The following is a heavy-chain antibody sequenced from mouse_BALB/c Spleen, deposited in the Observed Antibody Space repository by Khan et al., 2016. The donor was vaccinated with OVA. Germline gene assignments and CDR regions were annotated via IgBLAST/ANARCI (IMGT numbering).Heavy chain of an antibody. CDR2: INPGDGRV. CDR1: GYTFTNYW. CDR3: ASTAYFGNYFDS. Sequence: QVQLQQPGAELVKPGASVKLSCKASGYTFTNYWIHWGKQGPGQGLEWSGEINPGDGRVNFNEKFRNKASMTVDRSSTTAYMQLSSLTAEDYAVYYGASTAYFGNYFDSWGQGSTLTVSS. D-gene: IGHD2-10*01. V-gene: IGHV1S81*02. J-gene: IGHJ2*01.